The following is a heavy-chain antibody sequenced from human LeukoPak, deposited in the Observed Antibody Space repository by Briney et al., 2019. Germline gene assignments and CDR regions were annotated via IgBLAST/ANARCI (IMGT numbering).Heavy chain of an antibody. CDR1: GFTFSNYY. Sequence: KSGGSLRLSXAASGFTFSNYYMKWVRQAPGKGLEWVSSISSSSNYIYYADSVKGRFTISRDNAKNSLYLQMNSLRAEDTAVYYCARGLGGRNDAFDIWGQGTMVTVSS. V-gene: IGHV3-21*01. D-gene: IGHD3-16*01. CDR3: ARGLGGRNDAFDI. J-gene: IGHJ3*02. CDR2: ISSSSNYI.